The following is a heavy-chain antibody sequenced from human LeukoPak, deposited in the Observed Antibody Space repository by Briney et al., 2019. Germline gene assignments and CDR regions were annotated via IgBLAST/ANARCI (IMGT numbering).Heavy chain of an antibody. V-gene: IGHV3-23*01. CDR2: ISGSGGST. J-gene: IGHJ6*02. CDR3: AKSLWLPLSYYYYGMDV. Sequence: PGGSLRLSCAASGFTFSSYAMSWVRQAPGKGLEWVSAISGSGGSTYYADSVKGRFTISGDNSKNTLYLQMNSLRAEDTAVYYCAKSLWLPLSYYYYGMDVWGQGTTVTVSS. D-gene: IGHD3-22*01. CDR1: GFTFSSYA.